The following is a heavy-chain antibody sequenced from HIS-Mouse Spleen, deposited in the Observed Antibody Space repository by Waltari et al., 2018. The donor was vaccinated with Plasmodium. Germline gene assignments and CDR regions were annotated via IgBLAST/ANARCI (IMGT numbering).Heavy chain of an antibody. CDR3: ARTTYSSSSAKYYYYGMDV. CDR1: GFSLSTSGMC. V-gene: IGHV2-70*15. J-gene: IGHJ6*02. CDR2: IDWDDDK. Sequence: QVTLRESGPALVKPTQTLTLTCTFSGFSLSTSGMCVTWIRQPPGKALEWLARIDWDDDKYYSTSLKTRLTISKDNSKNQVGLTMTNMDPVDTATYYCARTTYSSSSAKYYYYGMDVWGQGTTVTVSS. D-gene: IGHD6-6*01.